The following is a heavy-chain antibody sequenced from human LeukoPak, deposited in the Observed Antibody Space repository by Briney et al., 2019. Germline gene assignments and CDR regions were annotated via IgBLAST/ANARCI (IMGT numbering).Heavy chain of an antibody. Sequence: ASVKVSCKASGYTFTSYGISWVRQAPGQGLEWMGWISAYNGNTNYAQKLQGRVTMTTDTSTSTAYMELRSLRSDDTAVYYCARDHIVVVPAAAENVDTARTRYFDLWGRGTLVTVSS. J-gene: IGHJ2*01. V-gene: IGHV1-18*01. CDR1: GYTFTSYG. CDR3: ARDHIVVVPAAAENVDTARTRYFDL. CDR2: ISAYNGNT. D-gene: IGHD2-2*01.